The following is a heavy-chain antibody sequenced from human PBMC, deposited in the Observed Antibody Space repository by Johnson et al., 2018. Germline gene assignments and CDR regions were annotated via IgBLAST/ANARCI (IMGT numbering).Heavy chain of an antibody. Sequence: QVQLQQWGAGLLKPSETLSLTCAVYGGSFSGYYWSWIRQPPGKGLEWIGEINHSGSTNYNPSLKSRGTISVDTSKNQFSLKLSSVTAADTAVYYCARIDDDSSGYYYSDAFDIWGQGTMVTVSS. CDR1: GGSFSGYY. CDR2: INHSGST. J-gene: IGHJ3*02. D-gene: IGHD3-22*01. CDR3: ARIDDDSSGYYYSDAFDI. V-gene: IGHV4-34*01.